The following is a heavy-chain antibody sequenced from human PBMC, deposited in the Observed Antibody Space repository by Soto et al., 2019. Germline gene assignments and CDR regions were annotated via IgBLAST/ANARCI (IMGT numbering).Heavy chain of an antibody. CDR3: ARHSWTWSYADY. J-gene: IGHJ4*02. CDR2: IYPGDSDT. D-gene: IGHD1-26*01. Sequence: GVPLKISCKGSGESCTGYWIVWVRQMPGKGLEWMGIIYPGDSDTRYSPSFRGHVTISVDKPISTAFLQWSSLKASDTAIYYCARHSWTWSYADYWGQGTLVPVSS. CDR1: GESCTGYW. V-gene: IGHV5-51*01.